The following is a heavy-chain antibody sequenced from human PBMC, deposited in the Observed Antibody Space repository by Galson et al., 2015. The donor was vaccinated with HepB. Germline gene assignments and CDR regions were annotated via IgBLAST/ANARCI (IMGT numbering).Heavy chain of an antibody. V-gene: IGHV3-7*03. Sequence: SLRLSCAASGFTFSSYWMSWVRQAPGKGLEWVANIKQDGSEKYYVDSVKGRFTISRDNAKNSLYLQVNSLRAEDTAVYYCASHDYGDSEFDYWGQGTLVTVSS. D-gene: IGHD4-17*01. CDR2: IKQDGSEK. CDR1: GFTFSSYW. J-gene: IGHJ4*02. CDR3: ASHDYGDSEFDY.